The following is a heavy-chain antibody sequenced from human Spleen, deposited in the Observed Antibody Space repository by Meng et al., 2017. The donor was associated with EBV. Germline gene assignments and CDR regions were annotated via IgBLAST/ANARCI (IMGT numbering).Heavy chain of an antibody. D-gene: IGHD3-10*01. V-gene: IGHV2-5*02. CDR1: GFSLTTIGVG. J-gene: IGHJ4*02. CDR2: IYWDDDR. Sequence: TFKDSVPSLVKPTQTLTLTCTFPGFSLTTIGVGVGWIRQPPGKALECLAIIYWDDDRRYNPSLKSRLTITKDTSKNQVVLTMANLDPVDTATYYCAHKREKLLYYFDSWGPGTLVTVSS. CDR3: AHKREKLLYYFDS.